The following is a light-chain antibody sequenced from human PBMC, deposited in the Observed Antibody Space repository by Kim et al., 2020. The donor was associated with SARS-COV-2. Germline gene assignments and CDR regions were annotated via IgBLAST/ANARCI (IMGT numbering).Light chain of an antibody. CDR3: HQYNIYPYT. J-gene: IGKJ2*01. V-gene: IGKV1-5*01. CDR2: DAS. Sequence: SASVGDRVTSTCRASQTISGWLAWYQQKPGRAPNLLIYDASSLQSGVPSRFSGSGSGTEFTLTISSLQPDDFATYYCHQYNIYPYTFGQGTKLEI. CDR1: QTISGW.